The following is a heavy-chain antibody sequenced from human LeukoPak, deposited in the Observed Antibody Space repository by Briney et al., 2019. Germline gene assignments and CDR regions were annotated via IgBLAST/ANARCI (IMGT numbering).Heavy chain of an antibody. D-gene: IGHD3-3*01. V-gene: IGHV1-69*04. J-gene: IGHJ5*02. CDR3: ARDRDGVVTFP. Sequence: GSSVKVSCKASGGTFSSYTISWVRQAPGQGLEWMGRIIPILGIANYAQKFQGRVTITADKSTSTAYMELSSLGSEDTAVYYCARDRDGVVTFPWGQGTLVTVSS. CDR2: IIPILGIA. CDR1: GGTFSSYT.